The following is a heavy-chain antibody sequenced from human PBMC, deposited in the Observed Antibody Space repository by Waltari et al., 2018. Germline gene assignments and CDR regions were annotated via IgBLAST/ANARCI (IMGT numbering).Heavy chain of an antibody. CDR3: ASQSTTLFDY. CDR1: GFTFSRFG. V-gene: IGHV3-33*01. J-gene: IGHJ4*02. D-gene: IGHD2-15*01. Sequence: QVQLVESGGGVVQPGRSLRLSCAASGFTFSRFGMHWVRQAPGKGWEWVAVIGQDGSKEYYVDSVKGRFTISRDNSKNTLYLQMNSLRAEDSAVYYCASQSTTLFDYWGQGTLVTVSS. CDR2: IGQDGSKE.